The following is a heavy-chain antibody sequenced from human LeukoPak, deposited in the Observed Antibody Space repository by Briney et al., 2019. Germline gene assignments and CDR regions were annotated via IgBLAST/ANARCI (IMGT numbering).Heavy chain of an antibody. D-gene: IGHD4-17*01. V-gene: IGHV4-4*02. CDR3: ARAREDYGDYGNWLDP. CDR2: VNLQGST. CDR1: GGSITSTNW. Sequence: SETLSLTCGVSGGSITSTNWTWVRQPPGKGLEWIGEVNLQGSTNYNPSLMGRVAISVDMSENHISLQLTSVTAADTAVYYCARAREDYGDYGNWLDPWGQGTLVTVSS. J-gene: IGHJ5*02.